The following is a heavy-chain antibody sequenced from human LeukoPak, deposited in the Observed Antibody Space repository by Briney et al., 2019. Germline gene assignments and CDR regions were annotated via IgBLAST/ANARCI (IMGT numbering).Heavy chain of an antibody. D-gene: IGHD4-17*01. CDR1: GFTFSSYA. J-gene: IGHJ4*02. CDR3: AKGATVTRSYFDY. CDR2: ISSNGGST. V-gene: IGHV3-64*04. Sequence: GGSLRLSCAASGFTFSSYAMHWVRQAPGKGLEYVSAISSNGGSTYYADSVKGRFTISRDNSKNTLYLQMNSLRAEDTAVYYCAKGATVTRSYFDYWGQGTLVTVSS.